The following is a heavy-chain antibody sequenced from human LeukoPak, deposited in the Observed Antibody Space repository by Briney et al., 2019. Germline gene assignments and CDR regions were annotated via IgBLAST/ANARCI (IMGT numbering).Heavy chain of an antibody. Sequence: PSETLSLTCTVSGGSISSTNYCWGWIRQPPGKGLEWIGSIYYSGSTYYNPSLKSRLTISLDTSKNQFSLRLSSVTAADTAFYYCARRYNWNDRWDWGQGTLVTVSP. CDR2: IYYSGST. CDR1: GGSISSTNYC. D-gene: IGHD1-1*01. V-gene: IGHV4-39*07. CDR3: ARRYNWNDRWD. J-gene: IGHJ4*02.